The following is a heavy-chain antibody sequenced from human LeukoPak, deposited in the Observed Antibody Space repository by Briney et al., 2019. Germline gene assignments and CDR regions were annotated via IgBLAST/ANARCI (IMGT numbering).Heavy chain of an antibody. CDR3: ARDVTPGANWFDP. CDR1: GYTFTSYA. Sequence: GASVKVSCKASGYTFTSYAMHWVRQAPGQRLEWMGWINAGNGNTKYSQKFQGRVTITRDTSASTAYMELSSLRSEDTAVYYRARDVTPGANWFDPWGQGTLVTVSS. J-gene: IGHJ5*02. CDR2: INAGNGNT. V-gene: IGHV1-3*01. D-gene: IGHD4-17*01.